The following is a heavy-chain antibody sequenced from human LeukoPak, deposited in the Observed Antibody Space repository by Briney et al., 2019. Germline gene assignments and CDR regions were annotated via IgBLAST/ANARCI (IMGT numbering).Heavy chain of an antibody. Sequence: GGSLKLSCAASGFTFSSYSMNWVRQAPGKGLEWVSSISSSSSYIYYADSVKGRFTISRDNAKNSLYLQMNSLRAEDTAVYYCARDQFNYFDYWGQGTLVTVSS. J-gene: IGHJ4*02. CDR1: GFTFSSYS. CDR2: ISSSSSYI. CDR3: ARDQFNYFDY. V-gene: IGHV3-21*01.